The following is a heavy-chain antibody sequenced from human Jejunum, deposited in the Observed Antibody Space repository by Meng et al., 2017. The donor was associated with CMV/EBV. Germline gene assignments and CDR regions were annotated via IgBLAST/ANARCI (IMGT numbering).Heavy chain of an antibody. J-gene: IGHJ4*02. CDR1: GCTYGTYD. D-gene: IGHD4-17*01. Sequence: GGASGCTYGTYDVRWNRQAPGKGLEYVSTIGTSGDTYYASSVKSRFTISRDTAKNSLYLQMNSLTDGDTAIYYCVRGGWEYGEHWGKGTRVTVSS. CDR2: IGTSGDT. V-gene: IGHV3-13*04. CDR3: VRGGWEYGEH.